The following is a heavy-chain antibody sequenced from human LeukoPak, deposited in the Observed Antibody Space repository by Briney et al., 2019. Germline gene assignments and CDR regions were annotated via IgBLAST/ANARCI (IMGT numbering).Heavy chain of an antibody. CDR2: INHSGST. CDR1: GGSFSGYY. V-gene: IGHV4-34*01. Sequence: SETLSLTCAVYGGSFSGYYWSWLRQPPGKGLEWIGEINHSGSTNYNPSLKSRVTISVDTSKNQFSLKLSSVTAAGTAVYYFARGLTPGMDWFDPWGQGTLVTVSS. CDR3: ARGLTPGMDWFDP. D-gene: IGHD1-14*01. J-gene: IGHJ5*02.